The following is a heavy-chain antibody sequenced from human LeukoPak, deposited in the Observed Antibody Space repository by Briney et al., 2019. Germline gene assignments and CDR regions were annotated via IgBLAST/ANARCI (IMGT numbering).Heavy chain of an antibody. CDR3: ARGRRTLSGSGMDV. CDR2: IYHSGST. V-gene: IGHV4-30-2*01. Sequence: SQTLSLTCAVSGGSISSGDYSWSWIRQPPGKGLEWIGYIYHSGSTDYNPSLKSRVTISVDRSKNQFSLKLSSVTAADTAVYYCARGRRTLSGSGMDVRGQGTTVTVSS. J-gene: IGHJ6*02. CDR1: GGSISSGDYS. D-gene: IGHD2/OR15-2a*01.